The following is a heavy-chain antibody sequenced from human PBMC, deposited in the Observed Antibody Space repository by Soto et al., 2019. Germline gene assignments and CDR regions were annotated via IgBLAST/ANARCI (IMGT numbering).Heavy chain of an antibody. Sequence: GGSLRLSCAASGFTVSNNYMSWVRQAPGKGLEWVSVIYAGGRTFHADSVRGRFTMSRDNSNNTLYLQMNSLRAEDTAVYFCARGVATHNFFDYWGQGTLVTVSS. CDR3: ARGVATHNFFDY. D-gene: IGHD5-12*01. J-gene: IGHJ4*02. CDR1: GFTVSNNY. CDR2: IYAGGRT. V-gene: IGHV3-66*01.